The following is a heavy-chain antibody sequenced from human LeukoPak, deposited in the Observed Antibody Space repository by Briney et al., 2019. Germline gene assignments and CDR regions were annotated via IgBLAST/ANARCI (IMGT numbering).Heavy chain of an antibody. V-gene: IGHV1-69*04. CDR3: ASPSSTSCYGPCYYYGMDV. J-gene: IGHJ6*02. CDR1: GGTFSRYV. D-gene: IGHD2-2*01. CDR2: IIPILGIA. Sequence: SVKVSCKASGGTFSRYVISWVRQAPGQGLEWMGRIIPILGIANYAQKLQGRVTITADKSTSTAYMELSSLRSEDTAVYYCASPSSTSCYGPCYYYGMDVWGQGTTVTVSS.